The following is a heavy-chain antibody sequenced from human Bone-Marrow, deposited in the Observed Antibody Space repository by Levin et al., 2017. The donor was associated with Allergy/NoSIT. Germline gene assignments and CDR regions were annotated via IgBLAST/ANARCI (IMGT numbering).Heavy chain of an antibody. J-gene: IGHJ4*02. Sequence: ASETLSLTCTVSRDSIGTGDYYWTWIRQPPGKGLEWIGYIYYSGNTYYNPSLESRLTISVDTSKDQFSLELTSVTAADTAIYYCARTNYGSFDFYYWGQGTPVTVSS. CDR3: ARTNYGSFDFYY. CDR2: IYYSGNT. CDR1: RDSIGTGDYY. D-gene: IGHD2-15*01. V-gene: IGHV4-30-4*01.